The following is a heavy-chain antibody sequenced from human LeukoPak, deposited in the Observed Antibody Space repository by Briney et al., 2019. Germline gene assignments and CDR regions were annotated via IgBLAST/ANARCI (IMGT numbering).Heavy chain of an antibody. Sequence: ASVKVSCKAYGYTFTANYMHWVRQAPGQGLEWMGRLNPNNGDTTYAQKFQGRVTMTRDTSISTAYMELSSLRSDDTAVYYCAREGRNWFDPWGQGTLVTVSS. CDR1: GYTFTANY. J-gene: IGHJ5*02. CDR2: LNPNNGDT. CDR3: AREGRNWFDP. V-gene: IGHV1-2*06.